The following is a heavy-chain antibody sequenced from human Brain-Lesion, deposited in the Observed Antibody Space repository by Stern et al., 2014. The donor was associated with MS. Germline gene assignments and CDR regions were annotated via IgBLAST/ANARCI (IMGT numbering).Heavy chain of an antibody. CDR2: FDPEDGET. CDR3: ATLSPGAGGNYYRHFDY. CDR1: GYTLTELS. Sequence: QLVESGAEVKKPGASVKVSCKVSGYTLTELSMHWVRQAPRKGLEWMGGFDPEDGETIYAQKFQGRVTMTEDTSTDTAYMELSSLRSEDTAVYYCATLSPGAGGNYYRHFDYWGQGTLGTVSS. V-gene: IGHV1-24*01. J-gene: IGHJ4*02. D-gene: IGHD1-26*01.